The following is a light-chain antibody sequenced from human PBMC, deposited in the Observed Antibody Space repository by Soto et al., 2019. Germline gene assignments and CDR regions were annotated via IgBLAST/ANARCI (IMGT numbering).Light chain of an antibody. CDR1: PGIGDT. CDR2: DTS. V-gene: IGKV3-15*01. J-gene: IGKJ4*01. Sequence: EVVLTQSPATLSVSPGEGVTLSCRASPGIGDTLALYQHKPGQTPRLLIYDTSARATGVPARFSGSRSGPEFTLTISSLQSEDFAIYYCQRYNNWPLTFGGGTKVDIK. CDR3: QRYNNWPLT.